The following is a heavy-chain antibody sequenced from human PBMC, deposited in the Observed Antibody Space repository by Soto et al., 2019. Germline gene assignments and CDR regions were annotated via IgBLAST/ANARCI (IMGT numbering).Heavy chain of an antibody. CDR2: ISWNSGSI. D-gene: IGHD5-12*01. CDR1: GFTFDDYA. V-gene: IGHV3-9*01. J-gene: IGHJ3*02. CDR3: AKGIVATTGDDAFDI. Sequence: EVQLVESGGGLGQPGRSLRLSCAASGFTFDDYAMHWVRQAPGKGLEWVSGISWNSGSIGYADSVKGRFTISRDNAKNSLYLQMNSLRAEDTALYYCAKGIVATTGDDAFDIWGQRTMVTVSS.